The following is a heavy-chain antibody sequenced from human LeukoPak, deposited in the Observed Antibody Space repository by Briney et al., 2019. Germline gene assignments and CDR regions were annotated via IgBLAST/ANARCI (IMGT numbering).Heavy chain of an antibody. CDR2: INTANGDA. Sequence: ASVKVSCKASGYTFTDYFMHCVRQAPGQGLEWMGRINTANGDAWFAQRFQGRVTMTRDTSINTAYMELSRLTSDDTAVYYCARVHRGGGPGSYYYCMDVWGKETTVIVPS. J-gene: IGHJ6*03. CDR3: ARVHRGGGPGSYYYCMDV. CDR1: GYTFTDYF. V-gene: IGHV1-2*06. D-gene: IGHD3-16*01.